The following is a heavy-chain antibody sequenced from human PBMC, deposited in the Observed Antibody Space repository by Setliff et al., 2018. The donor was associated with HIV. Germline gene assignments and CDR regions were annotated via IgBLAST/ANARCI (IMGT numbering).Heavy chain of an antibody. Sequence: SETLSLTCAVYGGSSNDYYWNWIRQPPGKGLEWIGSIYYSGSTYYNPSLKSRVTISVDTSKNQFSLKLSSVTAADAAVYYCASRVYYYDSSGYLREEGFDPWGQGTLVTVSS. D-gene: IGHD3-22*01. J-gene: IGHJ5*02. V-gene: IGHV4-34*01. CDR3: ASRVYYYDSSGYLREEGFDP. CDR2: IYYSGST. CDR1: GGSSNDYY.